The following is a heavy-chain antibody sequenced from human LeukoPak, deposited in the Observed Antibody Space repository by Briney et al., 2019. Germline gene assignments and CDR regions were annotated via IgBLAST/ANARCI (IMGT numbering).Heavy chain of an antibody. CDR1: GGSISSGDYY. D-gene: IGHD2-2*01. V-gene: IGHV4-30-4*01. J-gene: IGHJ4*02. Sequence: PSQTLSLTCTVCGGSISSGDYYWSRIRQPPGKCLEWIGYIYYSGSTYYNPSLKSRVTISVDTSKNQFSLKLSSVTAADTAVYYCATSERYCSSTSCYGGIDYWGQGTLVTVSS. CDR3: ATSERYCSSTSCYGGIDY. CDR2: IYYSGST.